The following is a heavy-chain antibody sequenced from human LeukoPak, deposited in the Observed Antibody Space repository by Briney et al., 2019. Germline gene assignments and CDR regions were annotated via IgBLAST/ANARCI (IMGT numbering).Heavy chain of an antibody. CDR3: ARLEITFGGVIAA. D-gene: IGHD3-16*02. J-gene: IGHJ5*02. Sequence: WETLSLTCTVSGYSIRNGYFWGWVRQSPGKGLEWIGNIHQSGSTSYNPSLQSRVTISVDTSKNQFSLKLSSVTAADTAVYYCARLEITFGGVIAAWGQGTLVTVSS. V-gene: IGHV4-38-2*02. CDR2: IHQSGST. CDR1: GYSIRNGYF.